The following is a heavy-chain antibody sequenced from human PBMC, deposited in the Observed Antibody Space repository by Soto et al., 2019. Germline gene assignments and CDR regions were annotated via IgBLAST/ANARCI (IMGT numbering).Heavy chain of an antibody. CDR2: IYHTGTT. CDR1: GASINRDNW. D-gene: IGHD3-10*01. V-gene: IGHV4-4*02. J-gene: IGHJ4*02. Sequence: QVQLQESGPGLVNPSGTLSLTCAVSGASINRDNWWTWVRQPPGKGLEWIGDIYHTGTTNYDSSLKIRATISIDESKNHFSLNLTSVTAADTAVYYCAGSVHFWGQGTLVAVSS. CDR3: AGSVHF.